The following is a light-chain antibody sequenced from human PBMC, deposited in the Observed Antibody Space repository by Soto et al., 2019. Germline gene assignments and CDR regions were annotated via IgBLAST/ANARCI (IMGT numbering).Light chain of an antibody. Sequence: EIVLTQSPATLSLSPGERATLSCRASQSVSSYLAWYQQKPGQAPRLLIYDASNRATRIPARFSGSGSGTDFTLTISSLEPEDFAVYYCQQRSNWPRTFGQGNKVEIK. J-gene: IGKJ1*01. CDR1: QSVSSY. CDR2: DAS. CDR3: QQRSNWPRT. V-gene: IGKV3-11*01.